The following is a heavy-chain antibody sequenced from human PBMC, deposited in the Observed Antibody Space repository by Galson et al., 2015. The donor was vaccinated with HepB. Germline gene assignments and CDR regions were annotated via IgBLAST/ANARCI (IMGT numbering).Heavy chain of an antibody. CDR2: IHYSGPT. CDR3: ARVTFDKSGIPIPYYFDY. CDR1: GDSMNSYY. J-gene: IGHJ4*02. V-gene: IGHV4-59*01. D-gene: IGHD2-2*02. Sequence: SETLSLTCSVSGDSMNSYYWSWVRQSPGKGLEWIGYIHYSGPTKYNPSLESRLSISMDTSNNQFSLRLTSVTAADTAVYFCARVTFDKSGIPIPYYFDYWGQGILVTVSS.